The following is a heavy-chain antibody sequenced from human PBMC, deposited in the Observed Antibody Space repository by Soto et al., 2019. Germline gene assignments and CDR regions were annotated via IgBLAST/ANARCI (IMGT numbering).Heavy chain of an antibody. CDR2: IVVGSGNT. J-gene: IGHJ3*02. CDR3: AAAARPDRGVPLDI. Sequence: SVKGSCKASGFSFTSSAMQWVRQARGQRLEWIGWIVVGSGNTNYAQKFQERVTITRDMSTSTAYMELSSLRSEDTAVYYCAAAARPDRGVPLDIWGQRTMVTVS. CDR1: GFSFTSSA. V-gene: IGHV1-58*02. D-gene: IGHD3-10*01.